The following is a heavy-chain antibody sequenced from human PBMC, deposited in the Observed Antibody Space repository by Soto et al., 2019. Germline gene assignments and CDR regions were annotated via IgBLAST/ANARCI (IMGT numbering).Heavy chain of an antibody. CDR2: INPNSGGT. CDR1: GYTFTGYY. V-gene: IGHV1-2*02. Sequence: ASVKVSCKASGYTFTGYYMHWVRQAPGQGLEWMGWINPNSGGTNYAQKFQGGVTTSRDTSISTAYMELSRLRSDDTAVYYCARGMVSQLRCSSGCPPATWGQGTLVTGSS. CDR3: ARGMVSQLRCSSGCPPAT. J-gene: IGHJ5*02. D-gene: IGHD6-19*01.